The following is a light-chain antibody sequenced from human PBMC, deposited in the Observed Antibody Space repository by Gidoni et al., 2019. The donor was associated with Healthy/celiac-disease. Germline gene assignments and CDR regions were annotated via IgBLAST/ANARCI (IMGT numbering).Light chain of an antibody. CDR1: QSISSW. V-gene: IGKV1-5*03. CDR2: KAS. Sequence: DIQLTHFPSTLSASVGDRVTITCRASQSISSWLAWYQQKPGKAPKLLIYKASSLESGVPSRFSGSGSGTEFTLTISSLQPDDFATYYCQQYNSYPWTFGQGTKVEIK. J-gene: IGKJ1*01. CDR3: QQYNSYPWT.